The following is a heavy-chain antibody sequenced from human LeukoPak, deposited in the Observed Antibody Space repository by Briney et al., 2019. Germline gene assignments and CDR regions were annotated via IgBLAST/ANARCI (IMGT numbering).Heavy chain of an antibody. V-gene: IGHV3-74*01. J-gene: IGHJ4*02. CDR2: INSDGSST. D-gene: IGHD3-10*01. CDR1: GFTFGSYC. CDR3: ALGGVTMVRGASDFDY. Sequence: PGGSLRLSCAASGFTFGSYCMHWVRQAPGKGLVWVSRINSDGSSTSYADSVKGRFTISRDNAKNTLYLQMNSLRAEDTAVYYCALGGVTMVRGASDFDYWGQGTLVTVSS.